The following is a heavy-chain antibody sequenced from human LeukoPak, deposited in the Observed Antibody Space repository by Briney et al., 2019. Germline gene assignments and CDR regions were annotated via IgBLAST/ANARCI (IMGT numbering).Heavy chain of an antibody. CDR3: ARYYDFWGGYYAFDI. Sequence: SETLSLTCTVSGGSISSYYWSWIRQPPGKGLEWIGYIYYSGSTNYNPSLKSRVTISVDTSKNQFSLKLSSVTAADTAVYYCARYYDFWGGYYAFDIWAQGTMVTVFS. J-gene: IGHJ3*02. V-gene: IGHV4-59*01. CDR2: IYYSGST. CDR1: GGSISSYY. D-gene: IGHD3-3*01.